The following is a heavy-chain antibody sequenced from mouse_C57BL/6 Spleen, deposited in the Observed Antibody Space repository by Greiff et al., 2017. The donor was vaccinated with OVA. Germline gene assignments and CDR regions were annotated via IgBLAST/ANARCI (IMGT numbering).Heavy chain of an antibody. V-gene: IGHV3-6*01. D-gene: IGHD1-1*02. J-gene: IGHJ2*01. CDR3: AVGVAYYFDY. CDR2: ISYDGSN. Sequence: ESGPGLVKPSQSLSLTCSVTGYSITSGYYWNWIRQFPGNKLEWMGYISYDGSNNYNPSLKNRISITRDTSKNQFFLKLNSVTTEDTATYYCAVGVAYYFDYWGQGTTLTVSS. CDR1: GYSITSGYY.